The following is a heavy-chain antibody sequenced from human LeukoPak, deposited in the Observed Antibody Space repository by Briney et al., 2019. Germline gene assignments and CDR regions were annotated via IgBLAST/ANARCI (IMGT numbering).Heavy chain of an antibody. D-gene: IGHD3-22*01. CDR3: VRVRWYYYDSSGTDAFDI. J-gene: IGHJ3*02. Sequence: SETLSLTCTVSGGSISSSSYYWGWIRQPPGKGLEWIGSIYYSGSTYYNPSLKSRVTISVDTSKNQFSLKLSSVTAADTAVYYCVRVRWYYYDSSGTDAFDIWGQGTMVTVSS. CDR1: GGSISSSSYY. V-gene: IGHV4-39*07. CDR2: IYYSGST.